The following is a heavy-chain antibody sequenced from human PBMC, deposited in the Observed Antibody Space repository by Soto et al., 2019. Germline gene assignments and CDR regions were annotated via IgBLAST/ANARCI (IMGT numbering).Heavy chain of an antibody. D-gene: IGHD6-13*01. V-gene: IGHV1-24*01. J-gene: IGHJ3*02. CDR3: ARDPGYSTTWHQAFDI. Sequence: AASVKVSCKVSGYTLTELSMHWVRQAPGKGLEWMGGFNPEDGDTIYAQKLQGRVTMTTDTSTNTAYMELRSLRYDDTAVYYCARDPGYSTTWHQAFDIWGQGTMVTVSS. CDR1: GYTLTELS. CDR2: FNPEDGDT.